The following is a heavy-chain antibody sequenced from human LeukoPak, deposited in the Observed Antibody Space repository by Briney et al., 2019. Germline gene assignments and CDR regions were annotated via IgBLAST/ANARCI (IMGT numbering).Heavy chain of an antibody. CDR1: GFTFSSYS. V-gene: IGHV3-21*01. CDR3: AREGSRIQDLDV. J-gene: IGHJ6*02. CDR2: IGSGSDT. D-gene: IGHD5-18*01. Sequence: GESLKISCAASGFTFSSYSMNWVRQAPGKGLEWVSSIGSGSDTFHADSVKGRFAISRDNAKNSLYLQMSSLRDEDSAVYYCAREGSRIQDLDVWGQGTTVTVSS.